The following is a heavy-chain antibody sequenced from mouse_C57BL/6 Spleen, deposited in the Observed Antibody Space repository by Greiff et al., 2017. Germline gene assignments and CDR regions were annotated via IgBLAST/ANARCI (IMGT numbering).Heavy chain of an antibody. CDR1: GYTFTSYW. CDR3: ARSGRTGFAY. Sequence: VQLQQPGAELVRPGSSVKLSCKASGYTFTSYWMDWVKQRPGQGLEWIGNIYPSDSETHYNQKFKDKATLTVDKSSSTAYMQRSSLTSEDSAVYDCARSGRTGFAYWGQGTLVTVSA. V-gene: IGHV1-61*01. CDR2: IYPSDSET. J-gene: IGHJ3*01. D-gene: IGHD3-1*01.